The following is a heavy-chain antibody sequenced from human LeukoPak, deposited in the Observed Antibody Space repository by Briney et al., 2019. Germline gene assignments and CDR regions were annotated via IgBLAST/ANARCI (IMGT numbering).Heavy chain of an antibody. CDR3: AREYGSGSS. V-gene: IGHV4-59*01. CDR1: GGSISSYY. Sequence: SETLSLTCTVSGGSISSYYWSWIRQPPGKGLEWIGYIYYSGSTNYNPSLKSRVTISVDTSKNQFSLRLSSVTAADTAVYYCAREYGSGSSWGQGTLVTVSS. CDR2: IYYSGST. J-gene: IGHJ5*02. D-gene: IGHD3-10*01.